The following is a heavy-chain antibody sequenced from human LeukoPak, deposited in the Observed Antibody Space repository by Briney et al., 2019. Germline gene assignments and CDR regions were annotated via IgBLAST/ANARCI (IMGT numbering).Heavy chain of an antibody. CDR1: GGSISSGDYY. CDR3: ARANYGSGRPDGGYDAFDI. D-gene: IGHD3-10*01. J-gene: IGHJ3*02. CDR2: IYYSGST. Sequence: SQTLSLTCTVSGGSISSGDYYWSWIRQPPGKGLEWIGYIYYSGSTYYNPSLKSRVTISVDTSKNQFSLKLSSVTAADTAVYYCARANYGSGRPDGGYDAFDIWGQGTMVTVSS. V-gene: IGHV4-30-4*01.